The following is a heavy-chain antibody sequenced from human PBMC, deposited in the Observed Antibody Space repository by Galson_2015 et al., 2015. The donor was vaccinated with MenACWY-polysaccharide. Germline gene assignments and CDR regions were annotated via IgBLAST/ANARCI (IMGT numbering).Heavy chain of an antibody. Sequence: SLRLSCAASGFTFSSYAMSWVRQAPGKGLEWVSAISGSGGSTYYADSVKGRFTISRDNSKNTLYLQMNSLRAEDTAVYYCAKDLYYYDSSDNDAFDIWGQGTMVTVSS. CDR2: ISGSGGST. V-gene: IGHV3-23*01. CDR1: GFTFSSYA. CDR3: AKDLYYYDSSDNDAFDI. D-gene: IGHD3-22*01. J-gene: IGHJ3*02.